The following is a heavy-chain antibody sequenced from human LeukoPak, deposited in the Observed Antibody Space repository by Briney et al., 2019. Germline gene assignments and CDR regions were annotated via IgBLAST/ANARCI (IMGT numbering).Heavy chain of an antibody. Sequence: PSETLSLTCTVSGGSISSSSYYWGWIRQPPGKGLEWIGSIYYSGSTYYNPSLKSRVTISVDTSKNQFSLKLSSVTAADTAVYYCARDATYDYGDLFFNWFDPWGQGTLVTVSS. V-gene: IGHV4-39*07. CDR3: ARDATYDYGDLFFNWFDP. CDR2: IYYSGST. J-gene: IGHJ5*02. D-gene: IGHD4-17*01. CDR1: GGSISSSSYY.